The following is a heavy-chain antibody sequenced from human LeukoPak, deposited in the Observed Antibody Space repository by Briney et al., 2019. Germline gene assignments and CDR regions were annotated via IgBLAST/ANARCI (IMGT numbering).Heavy chain of an antibody. D-gene: IGHD1-26*01. CDR2: IRSKAYGGTT. CDR3: TRWTDSGSPFDY. CDR1: GFTFGDYA. Sequence: GRSLRLSCTASGFTFGDYAMSWVRQAPGKGLEWVGFIRSKAYGGTTEYAASVKGRFTISRDDSKSIAYLQMNSLKTEDTAVYYCTRWTDSGSPFDYWGQGTLVTVSS. V-gene: IGHV3-49*04. J-gene: IGHJ4*02.